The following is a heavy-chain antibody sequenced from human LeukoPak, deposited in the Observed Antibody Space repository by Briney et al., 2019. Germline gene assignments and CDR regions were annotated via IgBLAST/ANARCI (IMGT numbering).Heavy chain of an antibody. V-gene: IGHV3-11*01. CDR2: ISSSGSTI. J-gene: IGHJ4*02. Sequence: GGSLRLSCAASGFTFSDYYMSWIRQAPGKGLEWVSYISSSGSTIYDADSGKGRFTISRDNAKNSLYLQMNSLRAEDTAVYYCARDRRGRLGELSRYWYPYWGQGTLVTVSS. CDR3: ARDRRGRLGELSRYWYPY. D-gene: IGHD3-16*02. CDR1: GFTFSDYY.